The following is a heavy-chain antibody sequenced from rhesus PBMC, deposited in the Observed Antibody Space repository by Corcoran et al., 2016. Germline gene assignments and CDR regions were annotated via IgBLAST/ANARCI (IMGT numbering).Heavy chain of an antibody. CDR2: IYGSIGST. V-gene: IGHV4S7*01. Sequence: QVQLQESGPGLVKPSETLSLTCAVSGGSISSGYGWSWIRQPPGKGLEWIGHIYGSIGSTHYNPSLKSRVTISKDTSKNQFSLKLSSVTAADTAVYYCARERESGLLYWGQGVLVTVSS. CDR3: ARERESGLLY. D-gene: IGHD2-2*01. J-gene: IGHJ4*01. CDR1: GGSISSGYG.